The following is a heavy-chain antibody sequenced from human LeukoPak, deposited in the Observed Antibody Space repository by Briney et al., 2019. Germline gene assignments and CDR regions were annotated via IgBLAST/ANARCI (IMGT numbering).Heavy chain of an antibody. CDR2: ICRGGNT. D-gene: IGHD1-26*01. Sequence: GGSLRLSCVVSGFTVSSNHMSWVRQAPGKGLEWVSVICRGGNTYYADSVKGRFTVSRDISKNTVYLRMSSLRAEDTAVYYCARGGELPSAFDYWGQGTLVTVSS. J-gene: IGHJ4*02. CDR3: ARGGELPSAFDY. V-gene: IGHV3-53*01. CDR1: GFTVSSNH.